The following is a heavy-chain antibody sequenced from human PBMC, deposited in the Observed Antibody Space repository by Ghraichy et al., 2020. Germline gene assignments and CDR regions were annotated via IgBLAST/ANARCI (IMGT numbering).Heavy chain of an antibody. CDR3: ARGDYYDSSGYLIDAFDT. Sequence: GGSLRLSCAASGFTFSSYWMSWVRQAPGKGLEWVANIKPAGSDTFYVDSVKGRFTLSRDNAKNSLYLQMNSLRAEDTAVYYCARGDYYDSSGYLIDAFDTWGQGTMVTFSS. CDR1: GFTFSSYW. V-gene: IGHV3-7*04. D-gene: IGHD3-22*01. CDR2: IKPAGSDT. J-gene: IGHJ3*02.